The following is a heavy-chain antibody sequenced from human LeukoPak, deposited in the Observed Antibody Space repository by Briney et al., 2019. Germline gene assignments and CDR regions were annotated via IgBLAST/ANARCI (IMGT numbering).Heavy chain of an antibody. CDR1: GFPFNSFW. CDR2: MNEYSTTI. Sequence: PGGSLRLSCAASGFPFNSFWMHWVRQAPGKGLVWVSDMNEYSTTISYADSVKGRFTISRDNAKSILYLQMNNLRAEDTAMYFCARGGVNPVDHWGQGTLVTVSS. J-gene: IGHJ4*02. V-gene: IGHV3-74*01. CDR3: ARGGVNPVDH. D-gene: IGHD1-14*01.